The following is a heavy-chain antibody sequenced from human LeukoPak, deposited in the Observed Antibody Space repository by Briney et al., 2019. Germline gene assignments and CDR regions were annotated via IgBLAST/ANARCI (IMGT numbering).Heavy chain of an antibody. J-gene: IGHJ4*02. Sequence: ASVKVSCKVSGYTLTELSMHWVRQAPGKGLEWMGGFDPEDGETIYAQKFQGRVTMTEDTSTDTAYMELSSLRSEDTAVYYCATLVTMARGVIELYFDYWGQGTLVTVSS. CDR3: ATLVTMARGVIELYFDY. CDR2: FDPEDGET. CDR1: GYTLTELS. D-gene: IGHD3-10*01. V-gene: IGHV1-24*01.